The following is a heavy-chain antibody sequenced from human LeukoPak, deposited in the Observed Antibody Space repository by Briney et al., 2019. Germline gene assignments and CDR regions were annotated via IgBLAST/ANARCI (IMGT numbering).Heavy chain of an antibody. D-gene: IGHD2-2*02. Sequence: PSKTLSLTCTVSGGSISSYYWSWIRQPPGKGLEWIGYIYYSGSTNYNPSLKSRVTISVDTSKNQFSLKLSSVTAADTAVYYCARYSLGYCSSTSCYKRFDPWGQGTLVTVSS. CDR2: IYYSGST. J-gene: IGHJ5*02. CDR3: ARYSLGYCSSTSCYKRFDP. V-gene: IGHV4-59*01. CDR1: GGSISSYY.